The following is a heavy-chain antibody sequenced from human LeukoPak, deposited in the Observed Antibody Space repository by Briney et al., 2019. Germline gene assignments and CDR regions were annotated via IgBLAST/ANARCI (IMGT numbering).Heavy chain of an antibody. CDR2: IKQDGSEK. D-gene: IGHD6-19*01. V-gene: IGHV3-7*01. CDR1: GFTFSSSW. CDR3: ARISIAVAGADY. Sequence: GGSLRLSCAASGFTFSSSWMSWVRQAPGKGLEWVANIKQDGSEKYYADSVKGRFTISRDNTKNSLYLQMDSLRAEDTAVYYCARISIAVAGADYWGQGALVTVSS. J-gene: IGHJ4*02.